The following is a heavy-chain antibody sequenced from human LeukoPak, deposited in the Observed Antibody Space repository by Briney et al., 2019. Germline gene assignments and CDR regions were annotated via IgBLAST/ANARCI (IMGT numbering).Heavy chain of an antibody. Sequence: SFSXYXXSWVRQAPGKGLEWVSSISGSGDNTYYAESVKGRFTISRDNSKNTLFLQMNSLRAEDTAVFYCAKRSGYTTGWFFDFWGQGTLVTVSS. CDR2: ISGSGDNT. V-gene: IGHV3-23*01. J-gene: IGHJ4*02. D-gene: IGHD6-19*01. CDR3: AKRSGYTTGWFFDF. CDR1: SFSXYX.